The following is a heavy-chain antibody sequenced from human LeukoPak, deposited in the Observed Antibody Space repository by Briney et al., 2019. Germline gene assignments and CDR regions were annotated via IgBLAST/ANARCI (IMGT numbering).Heavy chain of an antibody. CDR1: GYTFTGYY. D-gene: IGHD3-9*01. CDR3: ARDTDPYYDILTGYPYYYYGMDV. V-gene: IGHV1-2*02. J-gene: IGHJ6*02. Sequence: ASEKVSSKASGYTFTGYYMHWVRQAPGQGLEWMGWINPNSGGTNYAQKFQGRVTMTRDTSISTAYMELSRLRSDDTAVYYCARDTDPYYDILTGYPYYYYGMDVWGQGTTVTVSS. CDR2: INPNSGGT.